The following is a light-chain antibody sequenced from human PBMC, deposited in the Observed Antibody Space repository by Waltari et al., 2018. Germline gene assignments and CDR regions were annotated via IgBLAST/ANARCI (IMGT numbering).Light chain of an antibody. J-gene: IGKJ4*01. Sequence: DIQMTQSPSSLSASVGDKVTITCRASQGISNSLAWYQQKPGNAPKLLIFAASSLQSGVPSRFSGIGSGTDFTLTISSLQPEDFAVYYCQQRDTYPLTFGGGTKVEIK. CDR1: QGISNS. CDR2: AAS. CDR3: QQRDTYPLT. V-gene: IGKV1-9*01.